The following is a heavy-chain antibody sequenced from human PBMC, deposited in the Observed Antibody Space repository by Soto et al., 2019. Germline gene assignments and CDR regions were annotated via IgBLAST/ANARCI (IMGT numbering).Heavy chain of an antibody. V-gene: IGHV3-48*01. J-gene: IGHJ4*02. CDR3: ARVPIAADEHFDY. CDR2: IGIGSSTK. Sequence: PGGSLRLSCAASGFTFRNYGMNWVRQAPGKGLEWVSYIGIGSSTKYYADSVKGRFTISRDNAKTSLYLQMNSLRAEDTAVYYWARVPIAADEHFDYRGQGTLVTVSS. CDR1: GFTFRNYG. D-gene: IGHD6-13*01.